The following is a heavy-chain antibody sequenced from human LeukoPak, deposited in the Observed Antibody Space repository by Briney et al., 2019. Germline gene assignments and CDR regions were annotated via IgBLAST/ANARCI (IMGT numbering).Heavy chain of an antibody. J-gene: IGHJ4*02. CDR3: ARGYVWGSYRSYYFDY. CDR2: INHSGST. V-gene: IGHV4-34*01. CDR1: GGSFSGYY. D-gene: IGHD3-16*02. Sequence: PSETLSLTCAVYGGSFSGYYWSWIRQPPGKGLEWIGEINHSGSTNYNPPLKSRVTISVDTSKNQFSLKLSSVTAADTAVYYCARGYVWGSYRSYYFDYWGQGTLVTVSS.